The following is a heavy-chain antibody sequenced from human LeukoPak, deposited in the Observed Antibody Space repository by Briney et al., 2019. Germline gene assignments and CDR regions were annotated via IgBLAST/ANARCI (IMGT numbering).Heavy chain of an antibody. V-gene: IGHV1-69*05. Sequence: SVKVSCKASGGTFSSYAISWVRQAPGQGLEWMGGAIPIFGTANYAQKFQGRVTITTDESTSTAHMELSSLRSEDTAVYYCARDSRPYYYDSSGYYGAFDIWGQGTMVTVSS. CDR1: GGTFSSYA. CDR3: ARDSRPYYYDSSGYYGAFDI. D-gene: IGHD3-22*01. J-gene: IGHJ3*02. CDR2: AIPIFGTA.